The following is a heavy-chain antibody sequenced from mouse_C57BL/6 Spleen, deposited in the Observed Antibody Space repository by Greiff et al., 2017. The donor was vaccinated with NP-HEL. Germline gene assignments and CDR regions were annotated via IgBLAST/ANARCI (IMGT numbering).Heavy chain of an antibody. J-gene: IGHJ3*01. D-gene: IGHD3-2*02. CDR2: IDPSDSYT. CDR1: GYTFTSYW. CDR3: ASRQLRSPWFAY. Sequence: QVQLQQPGAELVKPGASVKLSCKASGYTFTSYWMQWVKQRPGQGLEWIGEIDPSDSYTNYNQKFKGKATLTVDISSSTAYMQLSSLTSEDSAVYYCASRQLRSPWFAYWGQGTLVTVSA. V-gene: IGHV1-50*01.